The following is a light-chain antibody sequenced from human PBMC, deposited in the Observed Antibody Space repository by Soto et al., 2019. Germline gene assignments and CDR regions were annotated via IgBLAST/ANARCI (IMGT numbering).Light chain of an antibody. J-gene: IGKJ5*01. CDR1: QGISSY. V-gene: IGKV1-9*01. CDR2: AAS. CDR3: QQLFDSPIT. Sequence: DIHLTQSPSFLSASLGDRVTITLRASQGISSYLAWYQQKPGKAPKLLIYAASTLQSGVPSRFSATVSGTEFSLTITSLQPEDFSTYYCQQLFDSPITFGQGTRLEIK.